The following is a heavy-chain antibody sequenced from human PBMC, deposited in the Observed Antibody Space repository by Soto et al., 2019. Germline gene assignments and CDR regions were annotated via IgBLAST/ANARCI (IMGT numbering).Heavy chain of an antibody. V-gene: IGHV4-30-4*01. CDR3: AGQLTYYDYVWGSYNWFDP. CDR1: GGSISSGEYY. CDR2: IYYSGST. J-gene: IGHJ5*02. Sequence: PSETLSLTCTVSGGSISSGEYYWSWIRQPPGKGLEWVGYIYYSGSTYYNPSLKSRVTISVDTSKNQFSLKLSSVTAADTAVYYCAGQLTYYDYVWGSYNWFDPWGQGTLVTVSS. D-gene: IGHD3-16*01.